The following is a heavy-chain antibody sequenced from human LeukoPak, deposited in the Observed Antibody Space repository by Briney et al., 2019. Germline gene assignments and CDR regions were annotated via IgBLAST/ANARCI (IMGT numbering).Heavy chain of an antibody. CDR1: GASISSYY. CDR2: VFHSGST. Sequence: SETLSLTCTVSGASISSYYWSWIRQPPGKGLEWIGYVFHSGSTNYNPSLKSRVTISVDRTENQLSLNLNSVTAADTAVYYCGRHGGATMVRGVLVDAFDIWGQGTMVTVSS. CDR3: GRHGGATMVRGVLVDAFDI. J-gene: IGHJ3*02. V-gene: IGHV4-59*08. D-gene: IGHD3-10*01.